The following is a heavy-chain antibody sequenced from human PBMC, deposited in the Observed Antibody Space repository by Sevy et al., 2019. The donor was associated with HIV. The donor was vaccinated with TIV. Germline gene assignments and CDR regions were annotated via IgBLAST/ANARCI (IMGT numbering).Heavy chain of an antibody. CDR2: IKSKSDGGPS. CDR3: TSMTTVEGVFDF. Sequence: GGSLRLSCAASGFIFSNAWMSWVRQAPGKGLEWVGRIKSKSDGGPSDYAAPVKGRFTISRDDSRNTLHLQMNSLKTEDTAVYYCTSMTTVEGVFDFWGQGTLVTVSS. CDR1: GFIFSNAW. V-gene: IGHV3-15*01. J-gene: IGHJ4*02. D-gene: IGHD4-17*01.